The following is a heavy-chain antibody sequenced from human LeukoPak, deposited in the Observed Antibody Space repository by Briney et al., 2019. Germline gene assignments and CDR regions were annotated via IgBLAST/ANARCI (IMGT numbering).Heavy chain of an antibody. CDR3: ARDRTVKSGDYYYYYGMDV. CDR2: IYYSGNT. CDR1: GGSINNYH. V-gene: IGHV4-59*01. D-gene: IGHD4-17*01. J-gene: IGHJ6*02. Sequence: PSETLSLTCTVSGGSINNYHWSWIRQPPGKGLEWIGYIYYSGNTKYNPSLKSRVTISVDTSRNQFSLRLSSVTAADTAVYYCARDRTVKSGDYYYYYGMDVWGQGTTVTVSS.